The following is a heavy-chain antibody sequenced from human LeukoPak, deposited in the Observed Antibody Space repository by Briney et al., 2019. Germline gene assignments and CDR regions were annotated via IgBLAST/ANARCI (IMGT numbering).Heavy chain of an antibody. V-gene: IGHV4-34*01. Sequence: PSETLSLTCGVYGGSFSGYYWTWIRQPPGKGLEWIGEINHSGSTNYNPSLKSRVTISVDTSKNQFSLKLSSVTAADTAVYYCARVGDSSSWYYFDYWGQGTLVTVSS. CDR3: ARVGDSSSWYYFDY. CDR1: GGSFSGYY. D-gene: IGHD6-13*01. J-gene: IGHJ4*02. CDR2: INHSGST.